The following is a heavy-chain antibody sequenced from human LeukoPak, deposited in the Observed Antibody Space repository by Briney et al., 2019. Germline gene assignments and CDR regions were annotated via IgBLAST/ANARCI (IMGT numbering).Heavy chain of an antibody. D-gene: IGHD1-7*01. V-gene: IGHV3-9*01. CDR1: GNYW. J-gene: IGHJ4*02. Sequence: GGSLRLSCAASGNYWMHWVRQAPGKGLEWVSGISWNSGSIGYADSVKGRFTISRDNAKNSLYLQMNSLRAEDTALYYCAKGNWNYALDYWGQGTLVTVSS. CDR2: ISWNSGSI. CDR3: AKGNWNYALDY.